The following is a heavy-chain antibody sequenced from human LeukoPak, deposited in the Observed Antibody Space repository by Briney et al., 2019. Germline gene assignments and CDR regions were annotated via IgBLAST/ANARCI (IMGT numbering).Heavy chain of an antibody. J-gene: IGHJ4*02. V-gene: IGHV3-21*01. Sequence: GGSLRPSCAASGFTFSSYSMNWVRQAPGKGLEWVSSISSSSSYIYYADSVKGRFTISRDNAKNSLYLQMNSLRAEDTAVYYCARDLGYSYGYTDHWGQGTLVTVSS. CDR1: GFTFSSYS. D-gene: IGHD5-18*01. CDR3: ARDLGYSYGYTDH. CDR2: ISSSSSYI.